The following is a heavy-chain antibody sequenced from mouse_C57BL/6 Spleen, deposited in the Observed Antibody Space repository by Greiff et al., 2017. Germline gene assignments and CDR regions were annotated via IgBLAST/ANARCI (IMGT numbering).Heavy chain of an antibody. CDR2: IYPGDGYT. CDR1: GYAFSSYW. J-gene: IGHJ2*01. D-gene: IGHD1-1*01. CDR3: ARETTVGFDY. Sequence: QVQLQQSGAELVKPGASVKISCKASGYAFSSYWMTWVQQRPGTGLEWIGQIYPGDGYTNYNGKVKGKATLTADKSSSTAYMQLSSLPAEDAAVYFCARETTVGFDYWGQGTTLTVSS. V-gene: IGHV1-80*01.